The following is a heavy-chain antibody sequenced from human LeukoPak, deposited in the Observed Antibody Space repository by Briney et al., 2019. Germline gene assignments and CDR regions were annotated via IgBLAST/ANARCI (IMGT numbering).Heavy chain of an antibody. CDR3: ARDKAVTTEVTQHFQH. D-gene: IGHD4-23*01. J-gene: IGHJ1*01. CDR1: GYTFTGYY. CDR2: ISAYNGYT. Sequence: ASVKVSCKASGYTFTGYYMHWVRQAPGQGLEWMGWISAYNGYTDYAQKFQFRVTMTTDTSTSTAYMELRSLRSDDTAVYYCARDKAVTTEVTQHFQHWGQGTLVTVSS. V-gene: IGHV1-18*04.